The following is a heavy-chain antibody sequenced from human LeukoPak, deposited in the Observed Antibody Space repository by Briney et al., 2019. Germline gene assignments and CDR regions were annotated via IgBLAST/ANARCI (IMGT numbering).Heavy chain of an antibody. CDR2: INPNSGGT. J-gene: IGHJ6*03. CDR3: ARGGPRYCSSTSCYSAYYYYYMDV. V-gene: IGHV1-2*02. Sequence: GASVKVSCKASGYTFTGYYMHWVRQAPGQGLEWMGWINPNSGGTNYAKKFQGRVTMTRDTSISTAYMELSRLRSDDTAVYYCARGGPRYCSSTSCYSAYYYYYMDVWGKGTTVTISS. CDR1: GYTFTGYY. D-gene: IGHD2-2*01.